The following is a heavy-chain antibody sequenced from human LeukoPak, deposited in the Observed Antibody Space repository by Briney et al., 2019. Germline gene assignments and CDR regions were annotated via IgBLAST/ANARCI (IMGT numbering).Heavy chain of an antibody. CDR3: AREDDSWGPNNLDL. Sequence: GGSLTLSRAASGFTFDSYAMSWVRQAPGRGLEWVSAISGSGGSTYYADSVKGRFTISRDNAKNALYLQMNSLRDEDTAVYYCAREDDSWGPNNLDLWGQGTMVSVSS. J-gene: IGHJ3*01. CDR2: ISGSGGST. CDR1: GFTFDSYA. D-gene: IGHD7-27*01. V-gene: IGHV3-23*01.